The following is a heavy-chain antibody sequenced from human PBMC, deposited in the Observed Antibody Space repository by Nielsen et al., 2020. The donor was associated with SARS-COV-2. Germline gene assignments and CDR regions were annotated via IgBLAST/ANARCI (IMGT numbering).Heavy chain of an antibody. D-gene: IGHD3-3*01. CDR1: GFTFSSYA. J-gene: IGHJ3*02. CDR3: AKESVPYYDFWSGPGAFDI. CDR2: ISGSGGST. V-gene: IGHV3-23*01. Sequence: GGSLRLSCAASGFTFSSYAMSWVRQAPGKGLEWVSAISGSGGSTYCADSVKGRFTISRDNSKNTLYLQMNSLRAEDTAVYYCAKESVPYYDFWSGPGAFDIWGQGTMVTVSS.